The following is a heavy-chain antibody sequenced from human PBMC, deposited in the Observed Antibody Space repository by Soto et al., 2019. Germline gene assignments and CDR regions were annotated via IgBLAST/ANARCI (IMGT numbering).Heavy chain of an antibody. CDR1: GYTFTSYY. J-gene: IGHJ4*02. V-gene: IGHV1-46*01. CDR2: INPSGGST. D-gene: IGHD3-22*01. CDR3: ARDEVGDSSGYPQTCRY. Sequence: GASVKVSCKASGYTFTSYYMHWVRQAPGQGLEWMGIINPSGGSTSYAQKFQGRVTMTRDTSTSTVYMELSSLRSEDTAVYYCARDEVGDSSGYPQTCRYWGQGTLVTVSS.